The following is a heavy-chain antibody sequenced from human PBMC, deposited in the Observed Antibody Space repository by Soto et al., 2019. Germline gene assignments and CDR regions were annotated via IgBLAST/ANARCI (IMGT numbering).Heavy chain of an antibody. Sequence: APVKVSCKASGYTFTSYAMHWVRQAPGQRLEWMGWINAGNGNTKYSQKFQGRVTITRDTSASTAYMELSSLRSEDTAVFYCAKSLGAVAGNIFDYWGKGPLVPVSS. CDR3: AKSLGAVAGNIFDY. D-gene: IGHD6-19*01. J-gene: IGHJ4*02. CDR2: INAGNGNT. V-gene: IGHV1-3*01. CDR1: GYTFTSYA.